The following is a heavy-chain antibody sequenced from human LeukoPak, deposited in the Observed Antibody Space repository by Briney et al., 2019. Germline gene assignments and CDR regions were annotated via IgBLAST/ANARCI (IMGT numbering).Heavy chain of an antibody. CDR2: IYYSGTT. V-gene: IGHV4-30-4*01. CDR3: ARKYCSRGSCYSPMGFDP. CDR1: GGSISSGDYY. D-gene: IGHD2-15*01. J-gene: IGHJ5*02. Sequence: SETLSLTCTVSGGSISSGDYYWSWIRQSPGKGLEWIGYIYYSGTTYYNPSLRSRVTMSVDTSKNQFSLKLSSVTAADTAVYYCARKYCSRGSCYSPMGFDPWGQGTLVSVSS.